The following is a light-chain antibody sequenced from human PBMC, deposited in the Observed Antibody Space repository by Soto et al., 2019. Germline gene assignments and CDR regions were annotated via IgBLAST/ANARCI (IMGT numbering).Light chain of an antibody. Sequence: EIVMTQSPATLSVSPGERATLSCRASQSVSSNLAWYQQKPGQAPRLLIYGASTRATGIPARFSGSGSGTEFPLTISSLHSKVFAFFYGQQYKNGLPWTFGHGPRVDIK. CDR2: GAS. V-gene: IGKV3-15*01. CDR1: QSVSSN. J-gene: IGKJ1*01. CDR3: QQYKNGLPWT.